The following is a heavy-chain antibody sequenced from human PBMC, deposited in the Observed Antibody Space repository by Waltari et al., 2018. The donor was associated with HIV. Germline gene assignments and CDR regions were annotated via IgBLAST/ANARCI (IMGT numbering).Heavy chain of an antibody. CDR3: ARDLQIGAAVTGPSWFDP. Sequence: EVRLFESGGGLVQPGGSLRLSCNASGFTFTSYAMNWVRQTPRKGLEWVSSISGRCGTTYYLDSVRGRFTISRDNSKDTLYRQMNSLRAEDSAVYYCARDLQIGAAVTGPSWFDPWGQGTLVTVSS. J-gene: IGHJ5*02. D-gene: IGHD6-19*01. CDR2: ISGRCGTT. CDR1: GFTFTSYA. V-gene: IGHV3-23*01.